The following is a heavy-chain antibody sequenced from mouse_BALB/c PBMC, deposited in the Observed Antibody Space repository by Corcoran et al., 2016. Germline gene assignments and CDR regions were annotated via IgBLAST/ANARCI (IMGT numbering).Heavy chain of an antibody. Sequence: QIQLQQSGPELVKPGASVKISCKASGYTFTDYYINWVKQKPGQGLEWIGWIYPGSGNTKYNEKFKGKATLTVDTSSSTAYMQLSSLTSEDTAVYFCARLDLWSPFAYWGQGTLVTVSA. J-gene: IGHJ3*01. CDR2: IYPGSGNT. CDR3: ARLDLWSPFAY. D-gene: IGHD1-1*02. V-gene: IGHV1-84*02. CDR1: GYTFTDYY.